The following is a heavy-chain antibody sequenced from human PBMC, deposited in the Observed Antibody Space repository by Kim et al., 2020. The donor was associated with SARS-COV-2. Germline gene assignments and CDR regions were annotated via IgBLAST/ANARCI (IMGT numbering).Heavy chain of an antibody. D-gene: IGHD3-22*01. J-gene: IGHJ4*02. CDR3: ASNTLYYYDSSGYLD. Sequence: DSVKGRFTISRDNSKNTLYLQMNSLRAEDTAVYYCASNTLYYYDSSGYLDWGQGTLVTVSS. V-gene: IGHV3-53*01.